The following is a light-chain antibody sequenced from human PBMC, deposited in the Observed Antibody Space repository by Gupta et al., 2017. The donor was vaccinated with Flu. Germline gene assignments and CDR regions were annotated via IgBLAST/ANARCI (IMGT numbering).Light chain of an antibody. Sequence: VGDRVTITGRASHSVYTSLAWYQQKPGEAPKLLISEASSLESGVPSRFSASASGTDFALTITSLQPDDFATYYCLQYRTLWSFGQGTKVTIK. J-gene: IGKJ1*01. V-gene: IGKV1-5*03. CDR2: EAS. CDR1: HSVYTS. CDR3: LQYRTLWS.